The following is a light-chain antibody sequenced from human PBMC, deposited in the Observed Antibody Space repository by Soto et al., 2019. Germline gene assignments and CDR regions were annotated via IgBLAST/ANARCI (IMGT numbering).Light chain of an antibody. Sequence: QSALTQPHSASGSPGQSVTISCTGTSSDVGGYNYVSWYQQYPGRAPKLMIYEVTKRPSGVPDRVSGSKSGNTASLTVSGLQAEDEADYYCSSYAASNNFYFVFGGGTKLTVL. V-gene: IGLV2-8*01. CDR3: SSYAASNNFYFV. CDR2: EVT. J-gene: IGLJ3*02. CDR1: SSDVGGYNY.